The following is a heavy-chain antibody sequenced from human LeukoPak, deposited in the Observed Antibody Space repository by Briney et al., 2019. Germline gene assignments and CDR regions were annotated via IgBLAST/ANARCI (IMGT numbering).Heavy chain of an antibody. CDR2: IRGSGGNT. CDR1: GFTFSSYA. CDR3: AKGPKQLLVGSRGHYFDY. V-gene: IGHV3-23*01. D-gene: IGHD6-13*01. Sequence: GGSLRLSCAASGFTFSSYAMTWVPQAPGKGLGGGSLIRGSGGNTFYADSVKGRFTMSRDISKNTLYLQLNSLRAEDTAVYYCAKGPKQLLVGSRGHYFDYWGQGTLVTVSS. J-gene: IGHJ4*02.